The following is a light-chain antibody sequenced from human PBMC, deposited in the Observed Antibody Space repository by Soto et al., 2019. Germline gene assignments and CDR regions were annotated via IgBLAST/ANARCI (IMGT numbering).Light chain of an antibody. CDR3: AAWDDSLNAVV. V-gene: IGLV1-44*01. CDR1: SSNIGSNT. J-gene: IGLJ2*01. CDR2: SNN. Sequence: QSVLTQPPSASGTPGQRVTISCSGSSSNIGSNTVNWYQQLPGTAPKLLMYSNNHRPSGVPDRFSGSKSGTSASLAISGLQSEDSADYYCAAWDDSLNAVVFGGGTKVTVL.